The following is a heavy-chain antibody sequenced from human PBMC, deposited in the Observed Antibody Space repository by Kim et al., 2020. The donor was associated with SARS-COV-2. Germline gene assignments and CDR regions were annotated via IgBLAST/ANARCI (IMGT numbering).Heavy chain of an antibody. CDR2: ISGSGGST. Sequence: GGSLRLSCAASGFTFSSYAMSWVRQAPGKGLEWVSAISGSGGSTYYADSVKGRFTISRDNSKNTLYLQMNSLRAEDTAVYYCAKPIKGRLRFLEWTENYFDYWGQGTLVTVSS. CDR1: GFTFSSYA. D-gene: IGHD3-3*01. CDR3: AKPIKGRLRFLEWTENYFDY. J-gene: IGHJ4*02. V-gene: IGHV3-23*01.